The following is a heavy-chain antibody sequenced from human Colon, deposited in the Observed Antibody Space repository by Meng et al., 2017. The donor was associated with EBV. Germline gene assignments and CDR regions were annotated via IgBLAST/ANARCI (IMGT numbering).Heavy chain of an antibody. V-gene: IGHV4-30-2*01. D-gene: IGHD2-21*02. CDR1: GDSISSGDYS. CDR3: ARGPYCGGDCYWFNP. CDR2: IYHGGTT. J-gene: IGHJ5*02. Sequence: EYNLRLVQPSPSLPLTCAVSGDSISSGDYSWSWIRQPPGQGLEWIGYIYHGGTTYNTSLKSRVTISVDNSKNQFSLRLTSVTAADTAVYYCARGPYCGGDCYWFNPWGQGTLVTVSS.